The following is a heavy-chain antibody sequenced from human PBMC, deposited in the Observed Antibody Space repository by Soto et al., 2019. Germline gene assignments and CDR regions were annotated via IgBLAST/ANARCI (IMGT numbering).Heavy chain of an antibody. D-gene: IGHD3-22*01. Sequence: GGSLRLSCTASGFTFGDYAMSWVRQAPGKGLEWVGFIRSKAYGGTTEYAASVKGRFTISRDDSKSIAYLQMNSLKTEDTAVYYCTTYSIDYDSSGPPRYFQHWGQGTLVTVSS. V-gene: IGHV3-49*04. CDR1: GFTFGDYA. CDR3: TTYSIDYDSSGPPRYFQH. J-gene: IGHJ1*01. CDR2: IRSKAYGGTT.